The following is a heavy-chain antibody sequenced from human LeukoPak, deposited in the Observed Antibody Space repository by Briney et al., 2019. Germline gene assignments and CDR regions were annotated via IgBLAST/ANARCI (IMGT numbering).Heavy chain of an antibody. CDR3: AREGYSGYYFDY. D-gene: IGHD5-12*01. V-gene: IGHV3-21*01. CDR2: ISAATNT. Sequence: GGSLRLSCAASGFTFSTYAMAWVRQAPGKGLEWVSTISAATNTYYADSVKGRFTISRDNAKNSLYLQMNSLRAEDTAVYYCAREGYSGYYFDYWGQGTLVTVSS. J-gene: IGHJ4*02. CDR1: GFTFSTYA.